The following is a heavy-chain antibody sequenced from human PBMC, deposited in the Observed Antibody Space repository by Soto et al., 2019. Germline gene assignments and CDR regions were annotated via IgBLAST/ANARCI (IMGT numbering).Heavy chain of an antibody. Sequence: PSGTLSLTCTVSGDSITITSYFWAWIRQPPGKGLEWIGEIYYSGSTNYNPSIKSRVTISVDKSKNQFSLKLSSVTAADTAVYYCARDASGDSSGYYNYWGQGTLVTVSS. V-gene: IGHV4-39*07. J-gene: IGHJ4*02. D-gene: IGHD3-22*01. CDR3: ARDASGDSSGYYNY. CDR1: GDSITITSYF. CDR2: IYYSGST.